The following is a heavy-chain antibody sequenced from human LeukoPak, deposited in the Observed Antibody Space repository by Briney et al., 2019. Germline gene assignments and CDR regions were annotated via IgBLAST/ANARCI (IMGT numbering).Heavy chain of an antibody. CDR2: ISDYNGIT. V-gene: IGHV1-18*01. CDR3: ARYSYGLYYFDY. CDR1: GYTFADYG. J-gene: IGHJ4*02. Sequence: ASVKVSCKASGYTFADYGLSWVRQAPGQGLESLGWISDYNGITNYADKFQGRVTMTTDTSTSTAYMELRSLRSDDTAVYYCARYSYGLYYFDYWGQGTLVTVSS. D-gene: IGHD5-18*01.